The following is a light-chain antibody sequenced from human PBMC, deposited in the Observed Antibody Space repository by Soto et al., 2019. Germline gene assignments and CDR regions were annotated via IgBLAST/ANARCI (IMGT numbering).Light chain of an antibody. Sequence: ALTQPASVSRSPGQPITISCTGTSSNVGSYNLVSWFQQLPGKVPKLMIYEGTKRPSGVSDRFSGSKSGNTASLTISGLQAEDEADYYCFSYAGNSVYVFRTGTKVTVL. CDR2: EGT. CDR3: FSYAGNSVYV. V-gene: IGLV2-23*01. J-gene: IGLJ1*01. CDR1: SSNVGSYNL.